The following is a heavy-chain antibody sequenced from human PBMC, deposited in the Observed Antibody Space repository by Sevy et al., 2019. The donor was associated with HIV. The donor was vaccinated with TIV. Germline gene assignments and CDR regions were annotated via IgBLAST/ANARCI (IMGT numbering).Heavy chain of an antibody. Sequence: GGSLRLSCAASGFTLSNAWMSWVRQAPGKGLEWVGRIKSKTDSGTTDYAAPVKGRFTISRDDSKNTLYLQMNSLKTEDTAVYYCTTDSSSWYYYGMDVWGQGTTVTVSS. V-gene: IGHV3-15*01. CDR2: IKSKTDSGTT. D-gene: IGHD6-13*01. CDR3: TTDSSSWYYYGMDV. J-gene: IGHJ6*02. CDR1: GFTLSNAW.